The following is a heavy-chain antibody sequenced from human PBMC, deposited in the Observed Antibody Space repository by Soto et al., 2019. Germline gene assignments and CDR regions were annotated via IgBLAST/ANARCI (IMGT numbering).Heavy chain of an antibody. CDR2: IYYSGST. CDR1: GGSISSSSYY. V-gene: IGHV4-39*01. J-gene: IGHJ4*02. CDR3: ASFAVAVDYFDY. Sequence: PSETLSLTCTVSGGSISSSSYYWGWIRQPPGKGLEWIGSIYYSGSTYYNPSLKSRVTISVDTSKNQFSLKLSSVTAADTAVYYCASFAVAVDYFDYWGQGTLVTVSS. D-gene: IGHD6-19*01.